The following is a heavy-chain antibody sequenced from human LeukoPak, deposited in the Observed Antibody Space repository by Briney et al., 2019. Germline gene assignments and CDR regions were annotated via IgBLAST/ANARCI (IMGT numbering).Heavy chain of an antibody. D-gene: IGHD5/OR15-5a*01. CDR1: GYTFTSYY. Sequence: ASVKVSCKASGYTFTSYYMHCVRQAPGQGLEWMGIINPSGGSTSYAQKFQGRVTMTRDMSTSTVYMELSSLRSEDTAVYYCARESVSYYFDYWGQGTLVTVSS. CDR2: INPSGGST. CDR3: ARESVSYYFDY. V-gene: IGHV1-46*01. J-gene: IGHJ4*02.